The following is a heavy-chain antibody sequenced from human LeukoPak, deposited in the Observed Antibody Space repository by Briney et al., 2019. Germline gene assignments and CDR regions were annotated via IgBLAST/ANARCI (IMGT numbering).Heavy chain of an antibody. CDR1: GGSFSGYY. J-gene: IGHJ3*02. CDR2: INHSGST. CDR3: ARDRRNSYGSGSYYEDDAFDI. Sequence: SETLSLTCAVYGGSFSGYYWSWIRQPPGKGLEWIGEINHSGSTNYNSSLKSRVTISVDTSKNQFSLKLSSVTAADTAVYYCARDRRNSYGSGSYYEDDAFDIWGQGTMVTVSS. V-gene: IGHV4-34*01. D-gene: IGHD3-10*01.